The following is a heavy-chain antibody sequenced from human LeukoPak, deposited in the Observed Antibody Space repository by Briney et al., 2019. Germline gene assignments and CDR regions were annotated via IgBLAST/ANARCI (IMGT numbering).Heavy chain of an antibody. CDR3: ARSFMGAAAGMVTYWFDP. CDR2: IRSSTTYV. CDR1: GFTFSNYN. Sequence: PGGSLRLSCAASGFTFSNYNMNWVRQAPGKGLEWVSSIRSSTTYVYYADSVKGRFTISRDNSKNTLYLQMNSLRAEDTAVYYCARSFMGAAAGMVTYWFDPWGQGTLVTVSS. D-gene: IGHD6-13*01. J-gene: IGHJ5*02. V-gene: IGHV3-21*01.